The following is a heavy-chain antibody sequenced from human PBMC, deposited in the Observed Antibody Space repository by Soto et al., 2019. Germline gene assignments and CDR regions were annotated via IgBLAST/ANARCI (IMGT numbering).Heavy chain of an antibody. CDR2: VNPDTGVA. V-gene: IGHV1-2*02. J-gene: IGHJ4*02. Sequence: AASVKVSCKASGYTFTDYFVHWVRLAPGQGLEWMGWVNPDTGVATFPQKFQGRVTVTRDASINTDYMELTHLTSEDTGIYYCVRDPIRGGVPYFFDFWGRGTQVTVSS. CDR3: VRDPIRGGVPYFFDF. CDR1: GYTFTDYF. D-gene: IGHD3-16*01.